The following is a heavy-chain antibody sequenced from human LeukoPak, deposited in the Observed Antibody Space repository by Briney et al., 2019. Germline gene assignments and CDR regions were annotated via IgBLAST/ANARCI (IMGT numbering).Heavy chain of an antibody. CDR1: GFTFDDYT. D-gene: IGHD2-15*01. J-gene: IGHJ4*02. V-gene: IGHV3-43*01. CDR2: ISWDGGTT. CDR3: AKDWVAAD. Sequence: GGSLRLSCAASGFTFDDYTMHWVRQAPGKGLEWISLISWDGGTTDYADSVKGRFTISRDNSQNSLYLRMDGLRTEDTALYYCAKDWVAADWGQGTLVTVSS.